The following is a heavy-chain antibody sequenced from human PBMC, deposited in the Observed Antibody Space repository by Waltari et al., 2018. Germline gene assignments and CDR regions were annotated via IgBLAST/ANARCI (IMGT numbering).Heavy chain of an antibody. V-gene: IGHV1-69*08. CDR3: ARERISSSWASYFDY. D-gene: IGHD6-13*01. Sequence: QVQLVQSGAEVKKPGSSVKVSCKASGGTFSSYAISWVRQAPGQGLEWMGRIIPIFGTANYAQKFQGRVTITADKATSTAYMELSSLRSEDTAVYYCARERISSSWASYFDYWGQGTLVTVSS. J-gene: IGHJ4*02. CDR1: GGTFSSYA. CDR2: IIPIFGTA.